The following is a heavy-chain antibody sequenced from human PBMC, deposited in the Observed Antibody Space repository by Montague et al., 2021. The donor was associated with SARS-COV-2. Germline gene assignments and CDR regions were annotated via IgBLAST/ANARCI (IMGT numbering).Heavy chain of an antibody. CDR1: GDSVWSNTAA. CDR2: TNYGPKWTS. J-gene: IGHJ4*02. CDR3: VRDTGSAQAGFDA. V-gene: IGHV6-1*01. D-gene: IGHD4-17*01. Sequence: CAISGDSVWSNTAAWNWIRQSPSGGLEWLGRTNYGPKWTSDCATSVEGRISIDPDTSKNQFFLHLRSVTPEDTGVYYCVRDTGSAQAGFDAWGQGTLVTVSS.